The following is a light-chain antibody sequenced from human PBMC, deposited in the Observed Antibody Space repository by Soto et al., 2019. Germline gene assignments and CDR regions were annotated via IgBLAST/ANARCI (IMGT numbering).Light chain of an antibody. CDR1: QSVSTY. CDR3: QQRSTWPLIT. Sequence: EIVLTQSPGTLSLSPGERATLSCRASQSVSTYLAWYQQKPGLAPRLLIYDTSNRATGIPARFSGSGSGTDFTLIISSLEPEDFAVYYCQQRSTWPLITFGQGTRLEI. J-gene: IGKJ5*01. CDR2: DTS. V-gene: IGKV3-11*01.